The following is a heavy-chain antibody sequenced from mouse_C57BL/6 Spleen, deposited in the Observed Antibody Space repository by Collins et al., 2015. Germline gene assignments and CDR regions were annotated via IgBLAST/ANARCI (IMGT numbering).Heavy chain of an antibody. D-gene: IGHD2-3*01. V-gene: IGHV1-55*01. CDR2: IYPGSGST. CDR1: GYTFISYW. CDR3: ARPSDGYYFAWFAY. Sequence: QVQLQQPGAELVKPGASVKMSCKASGYTFISYWITWVKQRPGQGLEWIGDIYPGSGSTNYNEKFKNKATLTVDTSSSTAYMQLNSLTSEDSAVYYCARPSDGYYFAWFAYWGQGTLVTVSA. J-gene: IGHJ3*01.